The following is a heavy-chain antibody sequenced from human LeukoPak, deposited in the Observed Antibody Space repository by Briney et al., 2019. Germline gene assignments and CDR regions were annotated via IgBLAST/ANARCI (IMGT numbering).Heavy chain of an antibody. Sequence: SQTLSLTCTVSGGSISSGGYYWSWIRQHPGKGLEWIGYIYYSGSTYYNPSLKSRVTISVDTSKNQFSLKLSSVTAADTAVYYCARVPAVVVVSAAIHWFDPWGQGTLVTVSS. CDR3: ARVPAVVVVSAAIHWFDP. CDR2: IYYSGST. D-gene: IGHD2-2*01. CDR1: GGSISSGGYY. J-gene: IGHJ5*02. V-gene: IGHV4-31*03.